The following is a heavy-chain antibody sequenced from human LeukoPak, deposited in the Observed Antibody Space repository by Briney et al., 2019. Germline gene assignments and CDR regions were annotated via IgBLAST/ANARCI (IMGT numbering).Heavy chain of an antibody. J-gene: IGHJ4*02. V-gene: IGHV4-30-4*01. CDR2: IYYSGST. D-gene: IGHD3-22*01. CDR1: GGSISSGDYY. Sequence: SETLSLTCTVSGGSISSGDYYWSWIRQPPGKGLEWIGYIYYSGSTYYNPSLKSRVTISVDTSKNQFSLKLSSVTAADTAVYYCAREVNRVYYYDSSGYVDRGQGTLVTVSS. CDR3: AREVNRVYYYDSSGYVD.